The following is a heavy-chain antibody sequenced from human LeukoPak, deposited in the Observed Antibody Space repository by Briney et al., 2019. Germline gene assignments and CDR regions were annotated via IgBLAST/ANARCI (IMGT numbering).Heavy chain of an antibody. V-gene: IGHV4-61*02. CDR3: ARVSSSGVWDY. CDR1: GGSISSGSYY. Sequence: SETLSLTCTVSGGSISSGSYYLSWIRQPAGKGLEWIGRIYTSGSINYNPSLKSRVTISLDTSKNQFSLKLSSVTAADTAVYYCARVSSSGVWDYWGQGTLVTVSS. D-gene: IGHD3-10*01. CDR2: IYTSGSI. J-gene: IGHJ4*02.